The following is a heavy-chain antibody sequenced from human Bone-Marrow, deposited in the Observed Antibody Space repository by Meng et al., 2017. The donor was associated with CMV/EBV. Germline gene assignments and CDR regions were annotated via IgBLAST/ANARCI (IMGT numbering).Heavy chain of an antibody. Sequence: QVEVVQSGAEVKKPGSSVQVSCKASGGTFISYAISWVRQAPGQGLEWMGGIIPIFGTANYAQKFQGRVTITADESTSTAYMELSSLRSEDTAVYYCARGVLFGEAGTVLDYWGQGTLVTVSS. CDR3: ARGVLFGEAGTVLDY. D-gene: IGHD1-7*01. CDR2: IIPIFGTA. CDR1: GGTFISYA. V-gene: IGHV1-69*12. J-gene: IGHJ4*02.